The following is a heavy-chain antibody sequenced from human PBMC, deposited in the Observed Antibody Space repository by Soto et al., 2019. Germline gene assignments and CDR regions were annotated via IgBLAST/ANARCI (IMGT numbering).Heavy chain of an antibody. CDR3: ARSFRTAYFDY. J-gene: IGHJ4*02. CDR2: IYYSGST. D-gene: IGHD4-17*01. CDR1: GGSISSGGYY. Sequence: SETLSLTCTVSGGSISSGGYYWSWIRQHPGKGLEWIGYIYYSGSTYYNPSLKSRVTISVDTSKNQFSLKLSSVTAADTAVYYCARSFRTAYFDYWGQGTLVTVSS. V-gene: IGHV4-31*03.